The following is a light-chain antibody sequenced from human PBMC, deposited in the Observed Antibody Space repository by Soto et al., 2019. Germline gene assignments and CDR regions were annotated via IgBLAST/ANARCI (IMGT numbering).Light chain of an antibody. J-gene: IGKJ1*01. Sequence: EVVMTQSPVTLSVSPGERATLSCRASQSVSSNLAWYQHKPGQAPRLLIFGTSIRATGIPARFSGSGTGTEFTLTISSLQSGDSAVYYCQQYNNWPEAFGQGTKVEIK. CDR2: GTS. V-gene: IGKV3-15*01. CDR3: QQYNNWPEA. CDR1: QSVSSN.